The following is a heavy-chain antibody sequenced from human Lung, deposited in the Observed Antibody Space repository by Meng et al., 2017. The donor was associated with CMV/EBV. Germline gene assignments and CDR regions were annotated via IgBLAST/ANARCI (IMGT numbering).Heavy chain of an antibody. D-gene: IGHD2-21*01. V-gene: IGHV3-30*02. CDR3: VKDFPGDCYPFCYYFSHGMDV. CDR1: GLNFKIYG. CDR2: IRYDEKTK. Sequence: GGSXRLSCATSGLNFKIYGMHWVRQLPGKGLEWVAFIRYDEKTKYYADSVKGRFTISRDNSKNTLYLQMNSLTVEDTAVYYCVKDFPGDCYPFCYYFSHGMDVXGQGXTVTVSS. J-gene: IGHJ6*02.